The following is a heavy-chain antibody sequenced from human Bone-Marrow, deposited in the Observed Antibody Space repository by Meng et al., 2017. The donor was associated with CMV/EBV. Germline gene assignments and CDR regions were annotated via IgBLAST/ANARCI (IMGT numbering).Heavy chain of an antibody. V-gene: IGHV1-18*01. CDR1: GYTFTSYG. CDR3: ARVEIQLWFSSYYYYGMDV. D-gene: IGHD5-18*01. Sequence: ASVKVACKASGYTFTSYGISWLRQAPGQGLEWMGWISAYNGNTNYAQKLQGRVTMTTDTSTSTAYMELRSLRSDDTAVYYCARVEIQLWFSSYYYYGMDVWGQGTTVTVSS. CDR2: ISAYNGNT. J-gene: IGHJ6*02.